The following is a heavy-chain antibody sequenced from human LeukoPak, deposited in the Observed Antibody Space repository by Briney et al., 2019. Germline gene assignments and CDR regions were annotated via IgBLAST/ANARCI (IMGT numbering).Heavy chain of an antibody. Sequence: GASVKVSCKASGYTSTSYGISWVRQAPGQGLEWMGWISAYNGNTNYAQKLQGRVTMTTDTSTSTAYMELRSLRSDDTAVYYCARGTGSGWYSENAFDIWGQGTMVTVSS. CDR3: ARGTGSGWYSENAFDI. CDR1: GYTSTSYG. CDR2: ISAYNGNT. V-gene: IGHV1-18*01. D-gene: IGHD6-19*01. J-gene: IGHJ3*02.